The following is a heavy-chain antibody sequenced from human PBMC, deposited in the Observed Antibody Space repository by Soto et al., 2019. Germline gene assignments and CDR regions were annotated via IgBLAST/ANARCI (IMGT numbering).Heavy chain of an antibody. D-gene: IGHD6-13*01. J-gene: IGHJ3*02. Sequence: ASVKVSCKASGGTFSSYAISCVRQAPGQGLEWMGGIIPIFGTANYAQKFQGRVTITADESTSTAYMELSSLRSEDTAVYYCARDEGSSWSYAFDIWGQGTMVTVSS. CDR2: IIPIFGTA. CDR3: ARDEGSSWSYAFDI. V-gene: IGHV1-69*13. CDR1: GGTFSSYA.